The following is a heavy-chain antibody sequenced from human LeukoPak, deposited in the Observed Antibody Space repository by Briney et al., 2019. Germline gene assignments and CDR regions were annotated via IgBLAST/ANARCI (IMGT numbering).Heavy chain of an antibody. CDR1: GGTFSSYA. Sequence: SVKVSCKASGGTFSSYAISWVRQAPGQGLEWMGGIIPIFGTANYAQKFQGRVTITAGESTSTAYMELSSLRSEDTAVYYCAIQGRGEQLVEYYFDYWGQGTLVTVST. J-gene: IGHJ4*02. CDR3: AIQGRGEQLVEYYFDY. CDR2: IIPIFGTA. V-gene: IGHV1-69*13. D-gene: IGHD6-13*01.